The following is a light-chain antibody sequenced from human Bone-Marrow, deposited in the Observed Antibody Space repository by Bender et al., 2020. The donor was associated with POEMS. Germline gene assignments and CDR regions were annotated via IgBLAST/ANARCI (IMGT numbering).Light chain of an antibody. CDR3: SSHTSFNTLV. V-gene: IGLV1-40*01. Sequence: QSVLTQPPSVSGAPGQRVTISCTGSSSNTGSGYDINWYQHLPGTAPKLLIYGYNNRPSGVPDRFSGSKSGNTASLTISRLQAEDEADYYCSSHTSFNTLVFGGGTKLTVL. CDR2: GYN. CDR1: SSNTGSGYD. J-gene: IGLJ3*02.